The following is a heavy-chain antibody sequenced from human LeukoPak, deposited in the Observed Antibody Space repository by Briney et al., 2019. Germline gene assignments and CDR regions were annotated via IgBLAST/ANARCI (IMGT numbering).Heavy chain of an antibody. D-gene: IGHD2-21*02. CDR2: IIPIFGTA. J-gene: IGHJ3*02. CDR3: ARVGRCGGDCWGAFDI. V-gene: IGHV1-69*13. CDR1: GGTFSSYA. Sequence: ASVKVSCKASGGTFSSYAISWVRQAPGQGLEWMGGIIPIFGTANYAQKFQGRVTITADESTSTAYMELSSLRSDDTAVYYCARVGRCGGDCWGAFDIWGQGTMVTVSS.